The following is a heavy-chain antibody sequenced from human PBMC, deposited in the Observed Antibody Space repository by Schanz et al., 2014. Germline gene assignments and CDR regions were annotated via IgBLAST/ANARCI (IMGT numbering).Heavy chain of an antibody. CDR2: IKQDGSEK. D-gene: IGHD3-3*01. Sequence: EVQLVESGGGLVQPGESLRLSCAASGFSFSNYWMSWVRQAPGKGLEWVANIKQDGSEKYYVDSVKGRFTISRDNAKNSLYLQMNSLTAEDTAVYYCARGVRIDYWGQGTLXTVSS. J-gene: IGHJ4*02. V-gene: IGHV3-7*02. CDR1: GFSFSNYW. CDR3: ARGVRIDY.